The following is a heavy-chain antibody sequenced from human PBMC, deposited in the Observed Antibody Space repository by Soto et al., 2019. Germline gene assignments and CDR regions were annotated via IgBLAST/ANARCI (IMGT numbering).Heavy chain of an antibody. V-gene: IGHV3-33*08. CDR3: ARDAGYYGMDV. CDR2: IWKDGSNT. CDR1: GFTISNIW. J-gene: IGHJ6*02. Sequence: PGGSLRLSCAVSGFTISNIWMHWVRQAPGKGLVWVAVIWKDGSNTDYADSVKGRFTISRDNSKNTLYLQMNSLRAEDTAVYYCARDAGYYGMDVWGQGTTVTVSS. D-gene: IGHD6-13*01.